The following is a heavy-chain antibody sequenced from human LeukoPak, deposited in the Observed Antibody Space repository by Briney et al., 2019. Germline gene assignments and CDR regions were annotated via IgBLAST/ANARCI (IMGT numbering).Heavy chain of an antibody. CDR3: AKDRAQQLVLDF. CDR2: IIGSGST. D-gene: IGHD6-13*01. Sequence: GGSLRLSCAASGFTFSSYAMSWVRQAPGKGLEWVSAIIGSGSTYYADSVKGRFTISRDNSKNALFLQMNSLRAEDTAVYYCAKDRAQQLVLDFWGQGTLVTVSS. J-gene: IGHJ4*02. CDR1: GFTFSSYA. V-gene: IGHV3-23*01.